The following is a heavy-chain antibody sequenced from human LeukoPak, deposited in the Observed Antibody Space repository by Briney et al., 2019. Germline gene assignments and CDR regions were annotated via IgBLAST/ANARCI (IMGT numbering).Heavy chain of an antibody. Sequence: GGSLRLSCAASGFTFSSYIMNWVRQAPGKGLEWVSSISSGSSYIYYADSVKGRFTISRDNAKNSLFLQMNGLRAEDTAVYYCARDEANCSGGSCADYWGQGTLVTVSS. V-gene: IGHV3-21*01. CDR3: ARDEANCSGGSCADY. J-gene: IGHJ4*02. D-gene: IGHD2-15*01. CDR2: ISSGSSYI. CDR1: GFTFSSYI.